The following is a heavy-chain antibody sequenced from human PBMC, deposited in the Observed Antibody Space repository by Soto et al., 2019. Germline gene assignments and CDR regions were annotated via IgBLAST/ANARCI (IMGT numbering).Heavy chain of an antibody. Sequence: EVQLLESGGGLVQPGGSLRLSCAASGFTFSSYAMSWVRQAPGKGLEWVSAISGSGGSTYYADSVKGRFTISRDNSKNTLYLQMNSLRAEDTAVYDCAKGGPRGFVELLTGFDYWGQGTLVTVSS. CDR3: AKGGPRGFVELLTGFDY. V-gene: IGHV3-23*01. J-gene: IGHJ4*02. D-gene: IGHD3-10*01. CDR1: GFTFSSYA. CDR2: ISGSGGST.